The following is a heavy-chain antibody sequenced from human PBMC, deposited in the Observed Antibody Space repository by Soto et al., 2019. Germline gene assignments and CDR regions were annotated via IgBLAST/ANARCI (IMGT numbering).Heavy chain of an antibody. CDR3: ARDRGGYSYGYLGWFDP. Sequence: QVQLVQSGAEVKKPGSSVKVSCKASGGTFSSYAISWVRQAPGQGLEWMGGISPTFGTANYAQKFQGRGTITADESTSTADMELSSLRSEDTAVYCCARDRGGYSYGYLGWFDPWGQGTLVTVSS. J-gene: IGHJ5*02. CDR1: GGTFSSYA. V-gene: IGHV1-69*01. D-gene: IGHD5-18*01. CDR2: ISPTFGTA.